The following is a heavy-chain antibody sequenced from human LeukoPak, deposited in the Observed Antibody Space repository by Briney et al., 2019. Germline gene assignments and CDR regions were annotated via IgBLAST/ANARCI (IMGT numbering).Heavy chain of an antibody. J-gene: IGHJ6*03. D-gene: IGHD3-10*01. Sequence: ASVKVSCKASGYTFTSYGISWVRQAPGQGLEWMGWISVYNGNTKYTQKLQGRVTMTTDTSTSTAYLELTRLRSDDTAVYYCAKDQFGVSVFMDVWGKGTAVTISS. CDR1: GYTFTSYG. V-gene: IGHV1-18*01. CDR2: ISVYNGNT. CDR3: AKDQFGVSVFMDV.